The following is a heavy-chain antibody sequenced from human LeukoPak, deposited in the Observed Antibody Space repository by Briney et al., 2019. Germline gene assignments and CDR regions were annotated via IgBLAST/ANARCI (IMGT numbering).Heavy chain of an antibody. CDR1: GFTFSSYW. D-gene: IGHD3-22*01. CDR2: IKQDGSEK. CDR3: ARDGENYYDSPNDY. Sequence: PGGSLRLSCAASGFTFSSYWMSWVRQAPGKGLEWVANIKQDGSEKYYVDSVKGRFTISRDNAKNSLYLQMNSLRAEDTAVYYCARDGENYYDSPNDYWGQGTLVTVSS. J-gene: IGHJ4*02. V-gene: IGHV3-7*01.